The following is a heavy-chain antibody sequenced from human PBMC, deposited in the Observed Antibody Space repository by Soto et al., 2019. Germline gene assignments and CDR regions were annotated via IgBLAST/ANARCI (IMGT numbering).Heavy chain of an antibody. CDR1: GGSISSYY. CDR3: AREPYYDILTGYDGMDV. CDR2: IYTSGST. V-gene: IGHV4-4*07. D-gene: IGHD3-9*01. Sequence: SETLSLTCTVSGGSISSYYWSWIRQPAGKGLEWIGRIYTSGSTNYNPSLKSRVTLSVETSMNQFSLKLSSVTAADTAVYYCAREPYYDILTGYDGMDVWGQGTTVTVSS. J-gene: IGHJ6*02.